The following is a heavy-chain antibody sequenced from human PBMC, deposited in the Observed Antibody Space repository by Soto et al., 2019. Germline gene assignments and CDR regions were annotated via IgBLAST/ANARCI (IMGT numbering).Heavy chain of an antibody. Sequence: EVQLVESGGGLVQPGGSLRLSCAASGFTFSSYSMNWVRQAPGKGLEWVSYISSSSSTIYYADSVKGRFPISSNNAKNSLYLQMNSLRAEDTAVYYCARDDAAGWFDPWGQGTLVTVSS. CDR1: GFTFSSYS. CDR2: ISSSSSTI. CDR3: ARDDAAGWFDP. J-gene: IGHJ5*02. V-gene: IGHV3-48*01. D-gene: IGHD3-10*01.